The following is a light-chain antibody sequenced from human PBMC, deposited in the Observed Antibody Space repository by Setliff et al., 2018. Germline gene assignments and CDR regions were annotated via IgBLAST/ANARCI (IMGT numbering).Light chain of an antibody. CDR1: SSDVGGYNY. CDR2: DVS. Sequence: LTQPASVSGSPGQSITISCTGTSSDVGGYNYVSWYQQHPGKAPKLMIYDVSKRPSGVSNRFSGSKSGNTASLTISGLQAEDEADYYCSSYTSSSTFGVFGTGTKGTV. CDR3: SSYTSSSTFGV. V-gene: IGLV2-14*01. J-gene: IGLJ1*01.